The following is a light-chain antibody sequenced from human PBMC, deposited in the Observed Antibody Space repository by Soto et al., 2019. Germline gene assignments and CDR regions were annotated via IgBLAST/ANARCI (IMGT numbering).Light chain of an antibody. V-gene: IGKV1-12*02. CDR2: AAS. CDR3: QQANTFPFT. Sequence: DIQMTQSPSSVSASVGDRVTFTCRASQHISSWLAWYQRKPGKAPKLLIAAASILQSGVPSRFSGSGYGTDFTLTISSLQPEDFATYFCQQANTFPFTFGPG. CDR1: QHISSW. J-gene: IGKJ3*01.